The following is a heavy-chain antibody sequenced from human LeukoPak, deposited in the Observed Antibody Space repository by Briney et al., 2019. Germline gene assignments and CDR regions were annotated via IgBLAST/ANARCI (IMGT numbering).Heavy chain of an antibody. CDR2: IKPDGSEK. V-gene: IGHV3-7*01. D-gene: IGHD6-19*01. CDR1: GFSLSRYW. Sequence: GGSLRLSCAASGFSLSRYWMSWVRQAPGKGLEWVANIKPDGSEKKYGDSVKGRFTISRDNAKNSVYLQMSSLRAEETAVYYCARDSEWLVVNYFDYWGQGTLVTVSS. CDR3: ARDSEWLVVNYFDY. J-gene: IGHJ4*02.